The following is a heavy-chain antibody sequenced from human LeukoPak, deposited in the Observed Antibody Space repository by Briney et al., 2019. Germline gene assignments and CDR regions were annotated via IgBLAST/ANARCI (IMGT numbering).Heavy chain of an antibody. CDR3: ASLWESYAFDI. J-gene: IGHJ3*02. D-gene: IGHD1-26*01. Sequence: GGSLRLSCAASGFTFSSYGMHWVRQAPGKGLEWVAVISYDGSNKYYADSVKGRFTISRDNSKNTLYLQMNSLRAEDTAVYYCASLWESYAFDIWGQGTMVTVSS. CDR1: GFTFSSYG. V-gene: IGHV3-30*19. CDR2: ISYDGSNK.